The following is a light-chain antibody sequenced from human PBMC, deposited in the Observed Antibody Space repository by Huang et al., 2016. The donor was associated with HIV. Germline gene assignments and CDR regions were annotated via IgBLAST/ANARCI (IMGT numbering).Light chain of an antibody. J-gene: IGKJ1*01. CDR3: HHYNSPRWT. CDR1: QSVLYSSNNKNY. CDR2: WAT. Sequence: DIVMTQSPDSLAVSLGERATINCKSSQSVLYSSNNKNYLAWYQQKPGQPPKLLIYWATTRESGVPNRFSGSGSGTDFTLTISSLQAEDVAVYYCHHYNSPRWTFGQGTKVEIK. V-gene: IGKV4-1*01.